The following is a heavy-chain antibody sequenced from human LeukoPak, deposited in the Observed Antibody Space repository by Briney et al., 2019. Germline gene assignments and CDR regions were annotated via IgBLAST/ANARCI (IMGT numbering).Heavy chain of an antibody. Sequence: GGSLRLSCAASGFTFSSYSMNWVRQAPGKGLEWISYISETSSFMYYADSVKGRFTISRDNAKNSLYLQMNSLRAEDTAVYYCAKDRATVTTSPFDYWGQGTLVTVSS. CDR1: GFTFSSYS. V-gene: IGHV3-48*01. J-gene: IGHJ4*02. CDR2: ISETSSFM. D-gene: IGHD4-11*01. CDR3: AKDRATVTTSPFDY.